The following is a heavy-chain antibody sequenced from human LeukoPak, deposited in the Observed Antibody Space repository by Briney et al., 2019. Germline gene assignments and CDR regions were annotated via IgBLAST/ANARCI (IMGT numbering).Heavy chain of an antibody. CDR2: IYYSGST. Sequence: SETLSLTCTVSGGSISSSSYYWGWIRQPPGKGQEWIGSIYYSGSTYYNPSLKSRVTISVDTSKNQFSLKLSSVTAADTAVYYCARQINDILTGSQYYFDYWGQGTLVTVSS. CDR3: ARQINDILTGSQYYFDY. J-gene: IGHJ4*02. CDR1: GGSISSSSYY. D-gene: IGHD3-9*01. V-gene: IGHV4-39*01.